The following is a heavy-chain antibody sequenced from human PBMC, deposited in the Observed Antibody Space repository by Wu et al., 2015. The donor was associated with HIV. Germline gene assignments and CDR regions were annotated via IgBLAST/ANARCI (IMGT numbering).Heavy chain of an antibody. CDR3: ARDRAKLGGASNDAFDI. V-gene: IGHV1-69*12. Sequence: QVQLVQSGAEVKKPGSSVKVSCKASGGTFSSYAISWVRQAPGQGLEWMGGIIPIFGTANYAQKFQGRVTITADESTSTAYMELSSLRSEDTAVYYCARDRAKLGGASNDAFDIWGQGTMVTVSS. D-gene: IGHD7-27*01. J-gene: IGHJ3*02. CDR1: GGTFSSYA. CDR2: IIPIFGTA.